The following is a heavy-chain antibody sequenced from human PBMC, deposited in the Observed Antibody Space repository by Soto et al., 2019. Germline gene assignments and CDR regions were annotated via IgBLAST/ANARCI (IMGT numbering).Heavy chain of an antibody. J-gene: IGHJ3*02. V-gene: IGHV3-49*04. CDR3: TRVTGTTVAFDI. D-gene: IGHD1-1*01. CDR2: IRSKAYGGTT. CDR1: GFTFGDYA. Sequence: PGGSLRLSCTDSGFTFGDYAVSWVRQAPGQGLEWVGFIRSKAYGGTTEYAASVKGRFTISRDDSKSIAYLQMNSLKTEDTAVYYCTRVTGTTVAFDIWGQGTMVTVSS.